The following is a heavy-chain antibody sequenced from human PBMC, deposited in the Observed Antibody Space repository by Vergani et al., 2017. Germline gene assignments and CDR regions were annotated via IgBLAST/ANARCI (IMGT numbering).Heavy chain of an antibody. Sequence: QLQLQESGSGLVKPSQTLSLTCAVSGGSISSGGYSWSWIRQPPGKGLEWIGYIYHSGSTYYNPSLKSRVTISVDSSKNQFSLKLSSVTAADTAVYYCARGGSTETYYYYYYMDVWGKGTTVTVSS. D-gene: IGHD2-2*01. CDR2: IYHSGST. CDR1: GGSISSGGYS. CDR3: ARGGSTETYYYYYYMDV. J-gene: IGHJ6*03. V-gene: IGHV4-30-2*01.